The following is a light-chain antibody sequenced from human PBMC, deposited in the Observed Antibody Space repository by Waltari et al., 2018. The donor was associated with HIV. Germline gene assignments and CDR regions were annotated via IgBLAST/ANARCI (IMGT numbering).Light chain of an antibody. V-gene: IGLV1-44*01. CDR1: SSNIGSNT. J-gene: IGLJ2*01. CDR3: ATWDDSLNGVI. Sequence: QSVLTQPPSASGTPGQRVTISCSGSSSNIGSNTVSWYQRLPGMAPKLLIYVNNQRPSGVPDRFSGSRSGTSASLAISGLQFEDEADYYCATWDDSLNGVIFGGGTILTVL. CDR2: VNN.